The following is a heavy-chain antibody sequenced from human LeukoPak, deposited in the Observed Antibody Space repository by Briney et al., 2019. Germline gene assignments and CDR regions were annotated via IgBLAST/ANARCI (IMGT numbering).Heavy chain of an antibody. CDR2: ISAYNGNT. CDR1: RYTFTSYG. D-gene: IGHD2-21*02. V-gene: IGHV1-18*01. Sequence: ASVKVSCKASRYTFTSYGISWVRQAPGQGLEWMGWISAYNGNTNYAQKLQGRVTMTTDTSTSTAYMELRSLRSDDTAVYYCARDLRHIVVVTAIPRPDYWGQGTLVTVSS. J-gene: IGHJ4*02. CDR3: ARDLRHIVVVTAIPRPDY.